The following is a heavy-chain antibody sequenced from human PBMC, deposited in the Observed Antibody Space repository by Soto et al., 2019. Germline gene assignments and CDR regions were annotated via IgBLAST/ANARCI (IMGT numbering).Heavy chain of an antibody. CDR1: GGSISSRGYY. V-gene: IGHV4-39*01. CDR2: IYYSGST. Sequence: QLQLQESGPGLVKPSETLSLTCTVSGGSISSRGYYWGWIRQPPGKGLEWIGTIYYSGSTYYNPSLTPRVTISVDTSTTQFSLTLSSVPSADTAVYYCPTSNWFDPWGQGTLVTVSS. J-gene: IGHJ5*02. CDR3: PTSNWFDP.